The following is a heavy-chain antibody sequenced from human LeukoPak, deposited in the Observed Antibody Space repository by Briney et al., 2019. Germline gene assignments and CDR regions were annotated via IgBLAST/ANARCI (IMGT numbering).Heavy chain of an antibody. J-gene: IGHJ6*04. D-gene: IGHD1-26*01. Sequence: ASVKVSCKASGGTFSSYAISWVRQAPGQGLEWVGWISAYNGNTNYAQKLQGRVTMTTDTSTSTAYMELRSLRSDDTAVYYCARDRTGGSYLRVWGKGTTVTVSS. CDR2: ISAYNGNT. V-gene: IGHV1-18*01. CDR1: GGTFSSYA. CDR3: ARDRTGGSYLRV.